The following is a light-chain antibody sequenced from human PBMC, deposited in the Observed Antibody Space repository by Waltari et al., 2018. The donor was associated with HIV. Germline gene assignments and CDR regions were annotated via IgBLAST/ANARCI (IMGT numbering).Light chain of an antibody. J-gene: IGKJ2*01. CDR1: QRVSSPY. CDR2: GAS. Sequence: EIVLTQSPGTLSLSLGERVTLSCRASQRVSSPYLAWYQQKPGQAPRLLFHGASTRATGVPDRFSGSGSGTDFTLTISRLEPEDFAVYYCQQYENSPEYTFGQGTKLEIK. V-gene: IGKV3-20*01. CDR3: QQYENSPEYT.